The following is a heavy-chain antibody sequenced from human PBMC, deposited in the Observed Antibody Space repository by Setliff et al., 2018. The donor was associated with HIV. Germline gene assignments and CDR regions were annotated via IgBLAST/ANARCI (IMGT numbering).Heavy chain of an antibody. V-gene: IGHV3-48*01. CDR2: ISGNSGAV. CDR3: ARTSGDAYNYEGAFDV. CDR1: GFTFSSYS. Sequence: GSLRLSCAASGFTFSSYSMNWVRQAPGKGLEWVSFISGNSGAVTYADSVKGRFTISRDNARNSLYLQLNSLRAEDTAVYYCARTSGDAYNYEGAFDVWGQGTLVTVSS. D-gene: IGHD5-12*01. J-gene: IGHJ3*01.